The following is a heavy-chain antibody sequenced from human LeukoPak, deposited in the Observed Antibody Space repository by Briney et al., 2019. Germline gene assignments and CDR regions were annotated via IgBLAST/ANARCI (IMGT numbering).Heavy chain of an antibody. V-gene: IGHV4-31*03. J-gene: IGHJ4*02. CDR3: ASDLLWWCLLFVGFYDY. CDR1: GGSISSGGYY. D-gene: IGHD2-21*02. CDR2: IYYSGST. Sequence: SQTLSLTCTVSGGSISSGGYYWSWIRQHPGKGLEWIGYIYYSGSTYYNPSLKSRVTISVDTSKNQFSLKLSSVTAADTAVYYCASDLLWWCLLFVGFYDYWGQGTLVTVSS.